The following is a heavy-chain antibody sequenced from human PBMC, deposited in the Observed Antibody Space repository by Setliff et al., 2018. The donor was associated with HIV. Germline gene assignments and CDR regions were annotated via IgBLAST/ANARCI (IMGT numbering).Heavy chain of an antibody. J-gene: IGHJ3*02. CDR1: GGFVSRSNYV. Sequence: SETLSLTCTLAGGFVSRSNYVWGWVRQSPKKGLEWIGSIYYSGTTYYNPTLKSRVSISIDTPKNQFSLKLTSMTAADTAVYYCARGVISRDAFDIWGQGTMVTVSS. V-gene: IGHV4-39*07. CDR2: IYYSGTT. D-gene: IGHD2-21*01. CDR3: ARGVISRDAFDI.